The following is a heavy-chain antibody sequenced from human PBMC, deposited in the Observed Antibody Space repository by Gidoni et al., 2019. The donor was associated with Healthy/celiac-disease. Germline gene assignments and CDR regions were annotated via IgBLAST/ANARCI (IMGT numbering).Heavy chain of an antibody. J-gene: IGHJ4*02. Sequence: HVQLVQSGARVKKPGAEAKVSCKASGDTFTSYYMHWVRQAPGQGLEWMGIINPSGGSTSYAQKFQGRVTMTRDTSTSTVYMELSSLSSEDTAVYYCARAGDGYNYIQDYWGQGTLVPVSS. V-gene: IGHV1-46*01. CDR1: GDTFTSYY. CDR2: INPSGGST. CDR3: ARAGDGYNYIQDY. D-gene: IGHD5-12*01.